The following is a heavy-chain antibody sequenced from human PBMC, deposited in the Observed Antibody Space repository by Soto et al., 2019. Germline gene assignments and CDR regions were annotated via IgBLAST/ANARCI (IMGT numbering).Heavy chain of an antibody. CDR2: ISSSGSTI. V-gene: IGHV3-48*03. CDR3: ARDNGSGSYYDAFDI. Sequence: GESLKISCAASGFTFSSYEMNWVRQAPGKGLEWVSYISSSGSTIYYADSVKGRFTISRDNAKNSLYLQMNSLRAEDTAVYYCARDNGSGSYYDAFDIWGQGTMVTVSS. J-gene: IGHJ3*02. CDR1: GFTFSSYE. D-gene: IGHD3-10*01.